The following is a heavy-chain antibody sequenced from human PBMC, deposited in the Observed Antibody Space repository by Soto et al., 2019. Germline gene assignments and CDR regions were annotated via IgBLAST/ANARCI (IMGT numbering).Heavy chain of an antibody. J-gene: IGHJ4*02. CDR1: GDSISSYY. Sequence: PSETLSLTCTVSGDSISSYYWSWIRQPAGKGMEWIGRIHTTENINYNPSLRSRVTMSVDTSNNQFSLKLTSLTAADTAVYYCARALSSAAGLYFDYWGQGTLVTVSS. D-gene: IGHD6-13*01. CDR2: IHTTENI. V-gene: IGHV4-4*07. CDR3: ARALSSAAGLYFDY.